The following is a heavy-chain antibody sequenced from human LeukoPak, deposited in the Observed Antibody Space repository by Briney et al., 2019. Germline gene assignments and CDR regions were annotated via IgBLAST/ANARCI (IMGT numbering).Heavy chain of an antibody. CDR3: ARRAGAYSHPYDY. Sequence: AGGSLRLSCAASGFSFDDYGMNWVRQAPGKGLEWVSGINWNGGSTGYADSVKGRFTISRDNAKNSLYLQMNSLRAGDTAVYYCARRAGAYSHPYDYWGQGTLVTVSS. CDR2: INWNGGST. V-gene: IGHV3-20*04. D-gene: IGHD4/OR15-4a*01. CDR1: GFSFDDYG. J-gene: IGHJ4*02.